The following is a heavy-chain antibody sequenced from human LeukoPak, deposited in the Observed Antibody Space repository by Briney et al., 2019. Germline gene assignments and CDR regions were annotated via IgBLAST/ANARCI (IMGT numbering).Heavy chain of an antibody. J-gene: IGHJ4*02. CDR2: ISSSGSTI. CDR3: ASRAPYSSSWYYFDY. D-gene: IGHD6-13*01. V-gene: IGHV3-11*01. Sequence: GGSLRLSCAASGFTFSDYYMSWIRQAPGKGLEWVSYISSSGSTIYYADSVKGRFTISRDNAKNSLYLQMNSLRAEDTVVYYCASRAPYSSSWYYFDYWGQGTLVTVSS. CDR1: GFTFSDYY.